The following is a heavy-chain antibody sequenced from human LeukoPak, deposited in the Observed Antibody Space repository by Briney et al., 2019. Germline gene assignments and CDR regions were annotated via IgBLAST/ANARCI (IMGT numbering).Heavy chain of an antibody. V-gene: IGHV1-69*13. D-gene: IGHD2-15*01. CDR2: IIPIFGTA. Sequence: SVKVSCKASGGTFSSYAISWVRRAPGQGLEWMGGIIPIFGTANYAQKFQGRVTITADESTSTAYMELSSLRSEDTAVYYCAFPSGVAGPQGYMDVWGKGTTVTVSS. CDR3: AFPSGVAGPQGYMDV. J-gene: IGHJ6*03. CDR1: GGTFSSYA.